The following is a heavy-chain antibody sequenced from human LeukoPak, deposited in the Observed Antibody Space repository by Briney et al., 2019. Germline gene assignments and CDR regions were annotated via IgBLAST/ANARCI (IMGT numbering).Heavy chain of an antibody. CDR2: IIPIFGTA. V-gene: IGHV1-69*13. Sequence: GASVKVSCKASGGTFSSYAISWVRQAPEQGLEWMGGIIPIFGTANYAQKFQGRVTITADESTSTAYMELSSLRSEDTAVYYCARAHPITIFGVVTGADFNWFDPWGQGTLVTVSS. J-gene: IGHJ5*02. D-gene: IGHD3-3*01. CDR3: ARAHPITIFGVVTGADFNWFDP. CDR1: GGTFSSYA.